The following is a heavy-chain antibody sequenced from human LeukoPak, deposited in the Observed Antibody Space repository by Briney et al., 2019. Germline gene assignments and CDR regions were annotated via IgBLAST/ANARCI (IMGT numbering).Heavy chain of an antibody. J-gene: IGHJ4*02. CDR3: AKDRLGALGPGYYFDY. CDR1: GFTFSSYA. Sequence: GGSLRLSCAASGFTFSSYAMSWVRQAPGKGLEWVSAISCSGGSTYYADSVKGRFTISRDNSKNTLYLQMNSLRAEDTAVYYCAKDRLGALGPGYYFDYWGQGTLVTVSS. V-gene: IGHV3-23*01. CDR2: ISCSGGST. D-gene: IGHD1-26*01.